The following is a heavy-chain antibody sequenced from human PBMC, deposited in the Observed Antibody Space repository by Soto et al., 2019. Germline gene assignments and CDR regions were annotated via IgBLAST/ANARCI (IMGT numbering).Heavy chain of an antibody. V-gene: IGHV4-31*03. CDR3: ARDRPSIAAAGKGGWFDP. CDR2: IYYRGST. J-gene: IGHJ5*02. Sequence: QVQLQESGPGLVKPSQTLSLTCNVSGGSISSDGYYWSWIRQHPGKGLEWIGYIYYRGSTYYSPSLKSRLTISLDTSKNQFSLKLNSVPAADTAVYYCARDRPSIAAAGKGGWFDPWGQGTLVTVSS. CDR1: GGSISSDGYY. D-gene: IGHD6-13*01.